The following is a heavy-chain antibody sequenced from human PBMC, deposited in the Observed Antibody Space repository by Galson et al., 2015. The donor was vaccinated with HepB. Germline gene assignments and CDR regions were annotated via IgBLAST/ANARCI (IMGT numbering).Heavy chain of an antibody. D-gene: IGHD5/OR15-5a*01. CDR1: GFTFKTYN. CDR3: AREKRALSVLPDY. J-gene: IGHJ4*02. V-gene: IGHV3-48*04. CDR2: ITSDGGTI. Sequence: SLRLSCAASGFTFKTYNMNWVRQAPGKGLEWTSYITSDGGTIYYAESVRGRFSISRDNTKNSLYLQMNRLTAGDTAVYYCAREKRALSVLPDYWGQGVLVTVAS.